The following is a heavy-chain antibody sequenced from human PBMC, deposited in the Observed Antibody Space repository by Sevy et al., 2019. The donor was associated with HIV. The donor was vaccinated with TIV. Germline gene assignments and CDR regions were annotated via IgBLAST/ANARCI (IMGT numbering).Heavy chain of an antibody. V-gene: IGHV1-2*06. CDR2: VYPNSGGT. CDR1: GYTFTGDY. Sequence: ASVKVSCKASGYTFTGDYLHWVRQAPGQGLEWMGRVYPNSGGTNFAQKFQGRVTMTRDTSISTAYMELSRLRSDDTAGYYCARDGGGGTTNSGMDVWGQGTTVTVSS. D-gene: IGHD2-15*01. J-gene: IGHJ6*02. CDR3: ARDGGGGTTNSGMDV.